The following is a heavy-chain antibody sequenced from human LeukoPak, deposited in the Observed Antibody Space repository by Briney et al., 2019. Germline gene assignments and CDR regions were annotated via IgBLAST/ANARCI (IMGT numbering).Heavy chain of an antibody. D-gene: IGHD3-3*01. CDR3: ASARRGRFWSGYYPFDY. CDR2: INWNGGST. Sequence: PGGSLRLSCAASGFTFDDYGMSWVRQAPGKGLEWGSGINWNGGSTGYADSVKGRFTISRDNAKNSLYLQMNSLRAEDTALYYCASARRGRFWSGYYPFDYWGQGTLVTVSS. CDR1: GFTFDDYG. J-gene: IGHJ4*02. V-gene: IGHV3-20*04.